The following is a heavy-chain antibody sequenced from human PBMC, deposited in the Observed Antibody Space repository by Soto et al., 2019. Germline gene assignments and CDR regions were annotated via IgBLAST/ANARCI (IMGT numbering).Heavy chain of an antibody. D-gene: IGHD2-15*01. CDR1: GYTCISYG. V-gene: IGHV1-18*01. CDR3: ARAGFSSRWLGILGTMPQVVDIVS. CDR2: VRPYTRKT. Sequence: QIHLVQSGAEVKKTGASVEVSGKSSGYTCISYGSCWVRQAPGQGLAWMGWVRPYTRKTIHAQTFHGRDTSRSDRSTTPVNMEVTTPSSNETAGYYCARAGFSSRWLGILGTMPQVVDIVSWGQGTLVTVSS. J-gene: IGHJ4*02.